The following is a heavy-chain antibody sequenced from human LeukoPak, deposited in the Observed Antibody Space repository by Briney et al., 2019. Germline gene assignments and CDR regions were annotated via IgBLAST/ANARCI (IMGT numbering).Heavy chain of an antibody. CDR3: AKDTGKYSYGYWSGFDI. CDR1: GFTFTSSC. J-gene: IGHJ3*02. CDR2: ISYDGSSK. Sequence: PGGSLRLSCAASGFTFTSSCMHWVRQAPGKGLEWVAVISYDGSSKYYADSVKGRFTISRDNSKNTLYLQMNTLTAEDTAVYYCAKDTGKYSYGYWSGFDIWGQGTMVTVSS. V-gene: IGHV3-30*18. D-gene: IGHD5-18*01.